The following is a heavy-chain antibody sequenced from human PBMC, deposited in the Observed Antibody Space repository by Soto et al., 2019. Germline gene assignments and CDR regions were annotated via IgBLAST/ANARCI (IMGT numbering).Heavy chain of an antibody. CDR2: INPNSGGT. V-gene: IGHV1-2*04. CDR3: ARGFGEFNYYGMDV. CDR1: GYTFTGYY. Sequence: QVQLVQSGAEVKKPGASVKVSCKASGYTFTGYYMHWVRQAPGQGLEWMGWINPNSGGTNYAQKFQGWVTMTRDTXXSTAYMELSRLRSDDTAVYYCARGFGEFNYYGMDVWGQGTTVTVSS. D-gene: IGHD3-10*01. J-gene: IGHJ6*02.